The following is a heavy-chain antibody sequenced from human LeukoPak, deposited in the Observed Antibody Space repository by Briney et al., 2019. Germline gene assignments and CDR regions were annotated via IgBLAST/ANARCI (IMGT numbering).Heavy chain of an antibody. CDR3: ARTSGWYDY. D-gene: IGHD6-19*01. V-gene: IGHV4-59*01. CDR1: GGSISSYY. Sequence: SETLSLTCTVSGGSISSYYWSWIRQPPGKGLEWIGYIYYSGGTNYNPSLKSRVTISVDTSKNQLSLKLSSVTAADTAVYYCARTSGWYDYWGQGTLVTVSS. J-gene: IGHJ4*02. CDR2: IYYSGGT.